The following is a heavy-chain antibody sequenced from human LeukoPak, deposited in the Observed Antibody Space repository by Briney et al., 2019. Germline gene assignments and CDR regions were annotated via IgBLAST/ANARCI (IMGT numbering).Heavy chain of an antibody. CDR3: AKDKRGYSGYPFDY. V-gene: IGHV3-23*01. Sequence: GGSLRLSCAASGFTFSSYAMSWVRQAPGKGLEWVSAISGSGGSTYYADSVKGRFTISRDNSKNTLYLQMYSLRAEDTAVYYCAKDKRGYSGYPFDYWGQGTLVTVSS. D-gene: IGHD5-12*01. CDR2: ISGSGGST. J-gene: IGHJ4*02. CDR1: GFTFSSYA.